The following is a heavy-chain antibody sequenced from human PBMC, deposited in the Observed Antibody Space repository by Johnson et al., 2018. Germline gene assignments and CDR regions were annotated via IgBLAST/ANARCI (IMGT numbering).Heavy chain of an antibody. CDR1: GYTFTSYD. CDR3: AGGERTVTSLYYYGMDV. Sequence: QVQLVQSGAEVKKPGASVKVSCKASGYTFTSYDINWVRQATGQGLEWRGWMNPNSGNTGYAQKFQGRVTMTRNTSISTAYMELSSLRCEEPAGYYCAGGERTVTSLYYYGMDVWGQVTTVTVSS. V-gene: IGHV1-8*01. D-gene: IGHD4-11*01. J-gene: IGHJ6*02. CDR2: MNPNSGNT.